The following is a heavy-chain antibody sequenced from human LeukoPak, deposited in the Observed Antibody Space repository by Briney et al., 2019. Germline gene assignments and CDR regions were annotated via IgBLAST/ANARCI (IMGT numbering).Heavy chain of an antibody. Sequence: SETLSLTCAVYGGSFSGYYWSWIRQPPGKGLEWIGEINHSGSTNYNPSLKSRVTISADTSKNQFSLKLSSVTAAGTAVYYCARVGATRNFDYWGQGTLVTVSS. J-gene: IGHJ4*02. CDR2: INHSGST. CDR3: ARVGATRNFDY. CDR1: GGSFSGYY. D-gene: IGHD1-26*01. V-gene: IGHV4-34*01.